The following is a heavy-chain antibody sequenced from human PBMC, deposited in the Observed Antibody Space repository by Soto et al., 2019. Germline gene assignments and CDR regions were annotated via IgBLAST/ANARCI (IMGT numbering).Heavy chain of an antibody. CDR3: AWSSGWYGDAFDI. V-gene: IGHV1-69*02. D-gene: IGHD6-19*01. Sequence: QVQLVQSGAEVKKPGSSVKVSCKASGGTFSSYTISWVRQAPGQGLEWMGRIIPILGIANYAQKFQGRVTITADKSTSTAYMELSSLRSEDTAVYYCAWSSGWYGDAFDIWGQGTMVTVSS. CDR1: GGTFSSYT. CDR2: IIPILGIA. J-gene: IGHJ3*02.